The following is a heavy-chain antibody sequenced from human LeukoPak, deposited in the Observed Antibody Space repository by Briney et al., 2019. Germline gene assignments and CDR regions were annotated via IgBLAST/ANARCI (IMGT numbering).Heavy chain of an antibody. D-gene: IGHD4-17*01. CDR2: IHYSGST. CDR3: ARGGDYGDLRYFDY. J-gene: IGHJ4*02. Sequence: SETLSLTCTVSGGSISSDEYYWSWIRQHPGKGLEWIGYIHYSGSTYYNPSLKSRLTRSVDTSKNQFPLKLSSVTAADTAVYYCARGGDYGDLRYFDYWGQGTLVTVSS. V-gene: IGHV4-31*03. CDR1: GGSISSDEYY.